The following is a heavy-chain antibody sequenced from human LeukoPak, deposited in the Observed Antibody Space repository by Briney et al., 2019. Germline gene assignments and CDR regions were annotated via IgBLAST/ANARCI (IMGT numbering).Heavy chain of an antibody. D-gene: IGHD3-3*01. CDR2: IYYSGST. V-gene: IGHV4-31*03. CDR1: GGSISSGGYY. CDR3: ARSFTIFGVVGNWFDP. Sequence: SQTLSLTCTVSGGSISSGGYYWSWIRQHPGMGLEWIGYIYYSGSTYYNPSLKSRVTISVDTSKNQFSLKLSSVTAADTAVYYCARSFTIFGVVGNWFDPWGQGTLVTVSS. J-gene: IGHJ5*02.